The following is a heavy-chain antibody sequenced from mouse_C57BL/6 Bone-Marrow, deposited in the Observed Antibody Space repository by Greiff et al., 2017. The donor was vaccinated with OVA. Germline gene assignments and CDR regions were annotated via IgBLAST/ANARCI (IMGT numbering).Heavy chain of an antibody. J-gene: IGHJ3*01. D-gene: IGHD2-4*01. Sequence: QVHVKQPGAELVKPGASVKLSCKASGYTFTSYWMQWVKQRPGQGLEWIGEIDPSDSYTNYNQKFKGKATLTVDTSSSTAYMQLSSLTSEDSAVYYCARGDYDYAWFAYWGQGTLVTVSA. V-gene: IGHV1-50*01. CDR3: ARGDYDYAWFAY. CDR2: IDPSDSYT. CDR1: GYTFTSYW.